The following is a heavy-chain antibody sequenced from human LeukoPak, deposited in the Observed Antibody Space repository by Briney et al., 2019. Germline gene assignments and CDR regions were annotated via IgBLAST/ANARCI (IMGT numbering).Heavy chain of an antibody. Sequence: PSETLSLTCTVSGGSISSSSYYWGWIRQPPGKGLEWIGSIYYSGSTYYNPSLKSRVTISVDTSKNQFSLKLSSVTAADTAVYYCARAKGDGYNIFDYWGQGTLVTVSS. J-gene: IGHJ4*02. D-gene: IGHD5-24*01. CDR2: IYYSGST. CDR1: GGSISSSSYY. CDR3: ARAKGDGYNIFDY. V-gene: IGHV4-39*01.